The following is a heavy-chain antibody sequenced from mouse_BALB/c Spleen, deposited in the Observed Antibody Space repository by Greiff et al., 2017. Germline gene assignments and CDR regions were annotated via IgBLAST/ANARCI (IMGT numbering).Heavy chain of an antibody. J-gene: IGHJ3*01. CDR2: IDTSDSYT. Sequence: QVHVKQPGAELVMPGASVKMSCKASGYTFTDYWMHWVKQRPGQGLEWIGAIDTSDSYTSYNQKFKGKATLTVDESSSTAYMQLSSLTSEDSAVYYCTRYGNYELAYWGQGTLVTVSA. CDR1: GYTFTDYW. V-gene: IGHV1-69*01. CDR3: TRYGNYELAY. D-gene: IGHD2-1*01.